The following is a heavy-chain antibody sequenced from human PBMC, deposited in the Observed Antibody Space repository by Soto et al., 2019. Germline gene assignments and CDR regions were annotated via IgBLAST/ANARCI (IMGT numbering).Heavy chain of an antibody. V-gene: IGHV3-30*18. J-gene: IGHJ4*02. CDR2: ISYDSSDT. Sequence: QVQLVEPGGGVVQPGRSLRLSCAASGFTFSDYGMLWVRQAPGKGLEWVAVISYDSSDTYYAESVKGRFAISRDNSMKTQYLQMNSLRAEDTAVYYWAKVVAGSYGDYVPSPCRFDYWGQGTRVTVSS. D-gene: IGHD4-17*01. CDR3: AKVVAGSYGDYVPSPCRFDY. CDR1: GFTFSDYG.